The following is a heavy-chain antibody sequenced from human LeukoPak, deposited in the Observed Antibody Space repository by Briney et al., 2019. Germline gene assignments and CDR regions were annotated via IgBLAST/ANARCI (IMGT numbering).Heavy chain of an antibody. CDR3: ASTDYLTN. CDR2: IKNDGTVT. V-gene: IGHV3-74*01. D-gene: IGHD2/OR15-2a*01. J-gene: IGHJ4*02. CDR1: GFTFSNYW. Sequence: GGSLRLSCAASGFTFSNYWMHWVRQAPGKGLVWVSRIKNDGTVTNYADSVKGGFTISRDNAKNTLLLQMNSLRAEETAVYYCASTDYLTNWGQGTLVTVSS.